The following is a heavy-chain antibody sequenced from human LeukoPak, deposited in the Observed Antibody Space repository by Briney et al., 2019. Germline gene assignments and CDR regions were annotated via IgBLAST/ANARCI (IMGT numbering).Heavy chain of an antibody. J-gene: IGHJ4*02. CDR3: AKDSGQYYFDY. CDR2: ISYDGSNK. V-gene: IGHV3-30*18. D-gene: IGHD3-10*01. Sequence: PGGSVRPSCAASGFTFSSYGMHWVRQSPGKGLEWVAVISYDGSNKYYADSVKGRFTISRDNSKNTLYLQMNSLRAEDTAVYYCAKDSGQYYFDYWGQGTLVTVS. CDR1: GFTFSSYG.